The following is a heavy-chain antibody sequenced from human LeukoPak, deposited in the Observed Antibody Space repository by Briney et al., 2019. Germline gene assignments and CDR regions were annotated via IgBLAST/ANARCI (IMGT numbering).Heavy chain of an antibody. J-gene: IGHJ4*02. CDR1: GGSISSGNW. V-gene: IGHV4-4*02. Sequence: NASGTLSLTCAVSGGSISSGNWWSWVRQPPGKGLEWIGQIYHSGSTNYNPSLKSRVTISVEKSKNQFSLNLTSVTAADTAVYYCARDRGYYDSSGPLYYFDYWGQGTLVTVSS. D-gene: IGHD3-22*01. CDR2: IYHSGST. CDR3: ARDRGYYDSSGPLYYFDY.